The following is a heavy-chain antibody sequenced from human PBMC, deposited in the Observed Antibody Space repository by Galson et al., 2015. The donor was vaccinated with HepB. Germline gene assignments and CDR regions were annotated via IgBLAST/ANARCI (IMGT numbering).Heavy chain of an antibody. CDR1: GFTFSTYW. V-gene: IGHV3-74*01. Sequence: SLRLSCTASGFTFSTYWMHWVRQAPGKGLVWVSRISSDESSTTYADSVKGRFTISRDNAKNTLYLQMNSLRAEDTAVYSCAREYSSGWDRLDYWGQGTLVTVSS. D-gene: IGHD6-19*01. J-gene: IGHJ4*02. CDR3: AREYSSGWDRLDY. CDR2: ISSDESST.